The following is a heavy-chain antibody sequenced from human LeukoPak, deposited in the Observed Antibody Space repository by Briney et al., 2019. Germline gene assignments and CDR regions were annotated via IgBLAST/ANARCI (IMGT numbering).Heavy chain of an antibody. CDR3: AKDLEWFGELFNYYMDV. D-gene: IGHD3-10*01. CDR2: ISSSSSYI. V-gene: IGHV3-21*01. CDR1: GFTFSIYN. J-gene: IGHJ6*03. Sequence: GGSLRLSCAASGFTFSIYNMNWVRQAPGKGLEWVSSISSSSSYIYYADSVKGRFTISRDNAKNSLYLQMNSLRAEDTAVYYCAKDLEWFGELFNYYMDVWGKGTTVTISS.